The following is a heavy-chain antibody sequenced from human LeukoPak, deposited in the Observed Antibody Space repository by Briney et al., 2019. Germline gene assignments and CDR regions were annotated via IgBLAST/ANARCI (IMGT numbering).Heavy chain of an antibody. Sequence: ASVKVSCKTSGYTFTTCAVHWVRQAPGQRLEWMGWIHADSGNTKYSQKLQGRVAIARDTSASTIYMELTSLRIEDAAVYFCTIGLAGDWDAFDIWGLGTMVTVSS. V-gene: IGHV1-3*01. CDR1: GYTFTTCA. CDR2: IHADSGNT. CDR3: TIGLAGDWDAFDI. D-gene: IGHD6-19*01. J-gene: IGHJ3*02.